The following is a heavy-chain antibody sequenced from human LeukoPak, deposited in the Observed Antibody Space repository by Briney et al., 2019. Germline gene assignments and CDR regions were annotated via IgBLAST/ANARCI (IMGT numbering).Heavy chain of an antibody. CDR2: ITSSTSYI. CDR3: ARGRGGSGREAYNVDY. D-gene: IGHD5-24*01. J-gene: IGHJ4*02. V-gene: IGHV3-21*01. Sequence: GGSLRLSCAASGFTFSSYWMSWVRQAPGKGLEWVSCITSSTSYIYYADSVKGRFTISRDNAESSLFLQMNSLRDEDTAVYYCARGRGGSGREAYNVDYWGQGTLVTVSS. CDR1: GFTFSSYW.